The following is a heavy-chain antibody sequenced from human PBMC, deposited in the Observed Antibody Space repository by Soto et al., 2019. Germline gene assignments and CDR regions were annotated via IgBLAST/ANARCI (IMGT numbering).Heavy chain of an antibody. Sequence: QVQLVESGGGVVQPGRSLRLSCAASGFTFSSYGMHWVRQAPGKGLEWVAVIWYDGSNKYYADSVKGRFTISRDNSKNTLYLQMNSLRAEDTAVYYCAREPLVPEYSGYDSHFDYWGQGTLVTVSS. CDR1: GFTFSSYG. CDR2: IWYDGSNK. D-gene: IGHD5-12*01. V-gene: IGHV3-33*01. J-gene: IGHJ4*02. CDR3: AREPLVPEYSGYDSHFDY.